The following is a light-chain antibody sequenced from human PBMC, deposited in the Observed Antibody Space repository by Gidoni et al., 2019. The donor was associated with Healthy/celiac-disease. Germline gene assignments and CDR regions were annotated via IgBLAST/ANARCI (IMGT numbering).Light chain of an antibody. CDR1: QRVSSS. Sequence: EIVFTQSPATLSLSPGERATLSCRASQRVSSSLAWYQQKPGQAPRLLIYDASNRATGIPARFSGSGSGTDFTLTISSLEPEDFAVYYCQQRSNWPPTFGGGTKVEIK. V-gene: IGKV3-11*01. J-gene: IGKJ4*01. CDR3: QQRSNWPPT. CDR2: DAS.